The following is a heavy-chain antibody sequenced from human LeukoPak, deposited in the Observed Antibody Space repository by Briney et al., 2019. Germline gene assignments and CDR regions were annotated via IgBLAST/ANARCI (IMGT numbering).Heavy chain of an antibody. V-gene: IGHV1-69*13. D-gene: IGHD3-22*01. CDR3: ASHYDSSGIDY. CDR2: IIPIFGTA. CDR1: GGTFSSYA. J-gene: IGHJ4*02. Sequence: ASVKVSCKASGGTFSSYAISWVRQAPGQGPEWMGGIIPIFGTANYAQKFQGRVTITADESTSPAYMELSSLRSEDTAVYYCASHYDSSGIDYWGQGTLVTVSS.